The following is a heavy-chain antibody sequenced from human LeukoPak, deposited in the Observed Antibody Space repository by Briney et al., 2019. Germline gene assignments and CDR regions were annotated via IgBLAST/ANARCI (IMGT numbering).Heavy chain of an antibody. D-gene: IGHD2-2*01. Sequence: GGSLRLSCAASGFTFSSYAMSWVRQAPGKGLEWVSVITGNGVSTFYADSVKGRFTTSRDNSKNTLYLQMNSLRAEDTAVYFCAKDLRGGCSSTSCYPPGYWGQGTLVTVSS. V-gene: IGHV3-23*01. CDR1: GFTFSSYA. J-gene: IGHJ4*02. CDR3: AKDLRGGCSSTSCYPPGY. CDR2: ITGNGVST.